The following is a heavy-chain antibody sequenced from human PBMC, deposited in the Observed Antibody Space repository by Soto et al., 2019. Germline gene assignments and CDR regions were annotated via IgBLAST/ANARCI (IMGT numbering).Heavy chain of an antibody. Sequence: GGSLRLSCAASGFTFSSYSMNWVRQAPGKGLEWVSSISSSSSYIYYADSVKGRFTISRDNAKNSLYLQMNSLRAEDTAVYYCASDNYDYIWGSYRYLPTYFDYWGQGTLVTVSS. CDR1: GFTFSSYS. D-gene: IGHD3-16*02. CDR3: ASDNYDYIWGSYRYLPTYFDY. V-gene: IGHV3-21*01. J-gene: IGHJ4*02. CDR2: ISSSSSYI.